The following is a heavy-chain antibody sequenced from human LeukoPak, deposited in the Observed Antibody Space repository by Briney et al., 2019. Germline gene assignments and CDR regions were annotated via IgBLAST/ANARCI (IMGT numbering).Heavy chain of an antibody. J-gene: IGHJ6*03. CDR1: GYTFTSYG. CDR3: ARTGNRAPYYDFWSGYQYYYMDV. D-gene: IGHD3-3*01. Sequence: ASVKVSCKASGYTFTSYGISWVRQAPGQGLEWMGWISAYNGNTNYAQKLQGRVTMTTDTSTSTAYMELRSLRSDDTAVYYCARTGNRAPYYDFWSGYQYYYMDVWGKGTTVTVSS. CDR2: ISAYNGNT. V-gene: IGHV1-18*01.